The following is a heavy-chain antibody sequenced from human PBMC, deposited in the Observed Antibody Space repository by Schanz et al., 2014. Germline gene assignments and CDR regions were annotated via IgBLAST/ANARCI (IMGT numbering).Heavy chain of an antibody. CDR1: GYTFTSYG. CDR3: ARAKRFGDMDV. V-gene: IGHV1-18*01. J-gene: IGHJ6*02. CDR2: ISAYNGHT. D-gene: IGHD3-10*01. Sequence: QVQVVQSGAEVKKPGASVKVSCKASGYTFTSYGINWVRQAPGQGLEWMGWISAYNGHTDYAQKLQGRVTLTTDTSTSTAYMELRNLRSDDTAVYYCARAKRFGDMDVWGQGTTXTVSS.